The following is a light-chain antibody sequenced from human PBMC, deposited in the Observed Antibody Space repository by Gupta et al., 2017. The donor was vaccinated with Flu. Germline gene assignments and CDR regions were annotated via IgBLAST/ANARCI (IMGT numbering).Light chain of an antibody. Sequence: DIQMTQSPSTLSASVGDRVTITCRASESINNNLAWYQQKPGRAPKLLIYKASALDTGVPSRFIGIGSGTEFTLAISSLEPDEFATYYCQHEDILPLTFGGGTKVDMK. CDR1: ESINNN. CDR2: KAS. J-gene: IGKJ4*01. CDR3: QHEDILPLT. V-gene: IGKV1-5*03.